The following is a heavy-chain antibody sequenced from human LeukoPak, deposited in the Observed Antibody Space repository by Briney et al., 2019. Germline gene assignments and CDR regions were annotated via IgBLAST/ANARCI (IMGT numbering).Heavy chain of an antibody. CDR3: ARVAGDCSGGSCYSNWYFDL. D-gene: IGHD2-15*01. CDR1: GGTISSYY. V-gene: IGHV4-59*12. CDR2: IYYSGST. J-gene: IGHJ2*01. Sequence: PSETLSLTCTVSGGTISSYYWSWIRQPPGKGLEWIGYIYYSGSTNYNPSLKSRVTMSVDTSKNQFSLKLSSVTAADTAVYYCARVAGDCSGGSCYSNWYFDLWGRGTLVTVSS.